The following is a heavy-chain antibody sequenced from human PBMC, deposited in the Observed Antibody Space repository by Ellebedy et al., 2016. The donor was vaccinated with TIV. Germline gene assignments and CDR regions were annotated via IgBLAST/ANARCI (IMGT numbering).Heavy chain of an antibody. Sequence: GESLKISCAASGFTFSSYAISWVRQAPGKGLEWVSAISGSGGSTFYADSVKGRFTLSRDNSKTTLCLQMNSLRAEDTSVYCCAKAGGDTAMVDYYAMDVWGQGTTVTVSS. D-gene: IGHD5-18*01. CDR2: ISGSGGST. CDR3: AKAGGDTAMVDYYAMDV. V-gene: IGHV3-23*01. J-gene: IGHJ6*02. CDR1: GFTFSSYA.